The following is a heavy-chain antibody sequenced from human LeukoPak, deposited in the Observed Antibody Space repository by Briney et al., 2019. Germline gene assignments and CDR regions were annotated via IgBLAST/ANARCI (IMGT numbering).Heavy chain of an antibody. CDR3: ARDLVTVTKGFDI. D-gene: IGHD4-17*01. Sequence: KSSETLSLTCAVSGDSFSSHYWTWIRQPPGRGLEWIGYISYIGTTNYNPSHKSRVTISIDTSKNQFSLKLSSVTTADTAVYYCARDLVTVTKGFDIWGLGTMVSVSS. J-gene: IGHJ3*02. CDR2: ISYIGTT. V-gene: IGHV4-59*11. CDR1: GDSFSSHY.